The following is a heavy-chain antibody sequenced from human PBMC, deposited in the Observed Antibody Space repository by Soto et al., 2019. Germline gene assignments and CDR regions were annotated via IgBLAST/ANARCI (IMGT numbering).Heavy chain of an antibody. CDR2: ISSSSSYI. CDR1: GFTFSIYS. D-gene: IGHD2-15*01. V-gene: IGHV3-21*01. J-gene: IGHJ4*02. CDR3: TRDPPRGGYFDY. Sequence: EVQLVESRGGLVKPGGSLRLACAASGFTFSIYSMNWVRQAPGKGLEWVSSISSSSSYIYYADSVKGRFTISRDNAKNSLYLQMNSLRAEDTAVYYCTRDPPRGGYFDYWRQGTLVTVSS.